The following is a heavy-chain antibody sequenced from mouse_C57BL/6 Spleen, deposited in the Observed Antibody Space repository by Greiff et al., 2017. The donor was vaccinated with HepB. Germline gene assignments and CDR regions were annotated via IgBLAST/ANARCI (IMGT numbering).Heavy chain of an antibody. CDR3: AKEDYDYDAMDY. V-gene: IGHV1-81*01. J-gene: IGHJ4*01. Sequence: VQLQQSGAELVRPGASVKLSCKASGYTFTSYGISWVKQRTGQGLEWIGEIYPRSGNTYYNEKFKGKATLTADKSSSTAYMELRSLTSEDSAVYFCAKEDYDYDAMDYWGQGTSVTVSS. CDR2: IYPRSGNT. CDR1: GYTFTSYG. D-gene: IGHD1-1*02.